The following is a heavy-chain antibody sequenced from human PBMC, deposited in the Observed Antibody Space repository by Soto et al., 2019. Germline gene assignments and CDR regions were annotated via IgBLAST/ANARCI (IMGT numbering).Heavy chain of an antibody. Sequence: ASVKVSCKASVYTFTTYARHWVRQAPGQRLEWMGWINAGNGNTKYSQKFQGRVTITRDTSASTASMELSSLRSEDTAVYYCARDRQLRNGIDTWCQRTLVTVSS. V-gene: IGHV1-3*01. J-gene: IGHJ4*02. CDR3: ARDRQLRNGIDT. CDR1: VYTFTTYA. CDR2: INAGNGNT. D-gene: IGHD2-2*01.